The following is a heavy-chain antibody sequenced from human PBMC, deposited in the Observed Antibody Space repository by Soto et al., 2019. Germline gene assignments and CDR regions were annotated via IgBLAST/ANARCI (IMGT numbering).Heavy chain of an antibody. CDR2: TYYRSKWYN. J-gene: IGHJ6*02. CDR1: GDSVSSNSAA. V-gene: IGHV6-1*01. Sequence: SQTLSLTCVISGDSVSSNSAAWNWIRQSPSRGLEWLGRTYYRSKWYNDYAVSVKSRITINPDTSKNQFSLQLNSVTPEDTAVYYCARVGIVGATSLYYYYGMDVWGQGTTVTVSS. D-gene: IGHD1-26*01. CDR3: ARVGIVGATSLYYYYGMDV.